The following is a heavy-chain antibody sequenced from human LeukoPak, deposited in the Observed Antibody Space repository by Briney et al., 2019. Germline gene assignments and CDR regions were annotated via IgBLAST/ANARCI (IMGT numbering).Heavy chain of an antibody. V-gene: IGHV3-30-3*01. J-gene: IGHJ3*02. CDR3: ARDSIGAVAGTPLGAFDI. Sequence: PGGSLRLSCAASGFTFSSYAMHWVRQAPGKGLEWVAVISYDGSNKYYADSVKGRFTISRDNSKNTLYLQMNSLRAEDTAVYYCARDSIGAVAGTPLGAFDIWGQGTMVAVSS. CDR2: ISYDGSNK. D-gene: IGHD6-19*01. CDR1: GFTFSSYA.